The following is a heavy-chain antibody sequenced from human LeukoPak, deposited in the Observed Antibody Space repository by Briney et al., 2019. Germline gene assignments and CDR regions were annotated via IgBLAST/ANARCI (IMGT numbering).Heavy chain of an antibody. Sequence: GGSLRLSCAASGFTFSSNYMSWVRQAPGKGLEWVSVIYSGGSTYYADSVKGRFTISRDNSKNTLYLQMNSLRAKDTAVYYCATEDYEGNWFDPWGQGTLVTVSS. V-gene: IGHV3-66*01. CDR1: GFTFSSNY. D-gene: IGHD3-16*01. J-gene: IGHJ5*02. CDR3: ATEDYEGNWFDP. CDR2: IYSGGST.